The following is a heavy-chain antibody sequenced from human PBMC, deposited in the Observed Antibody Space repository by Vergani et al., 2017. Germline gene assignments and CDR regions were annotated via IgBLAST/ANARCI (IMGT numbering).Heavy chain of an antibody. D-gene: IGHD6-13*01. CDR2: INHSGST. V-gene: IGHV4-34*01. CDR1: GGSISSHY. Sequence: QVQLQESGPGLVKPSETLSLTCTVSGGSISSHYWSWIRQPPGKGLEWIGEINHSGSTNYNPSLKSRVTISVDTSKNQFSLKLSSVTAADTAVYYCARKKGSSWYGAFDIWGQGTMVTVSS. J-gene: IGHJ3*02. CDR3: ARKKGSSWYGAFDI.